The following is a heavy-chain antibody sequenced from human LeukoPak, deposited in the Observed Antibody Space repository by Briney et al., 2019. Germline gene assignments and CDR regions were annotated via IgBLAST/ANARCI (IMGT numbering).Heavy chain of an antibody. V-gene: IGHV3-20*04. CDR2: TNWNGGST. CDR3: VRDRFYDYVWGNYPPDY. J-gene: IGHJ4*02. Sequence: GGSLRLSCAASGFTFDDYGMSWVRQAPGKGLEWVSGTNWNGGSTGYADSVKGRFTISRDNAKNSLYLQMNSLRVEDTALYYCVRDRFYDYVWGNYPPDYWGQGTLVTVSS. CDR1: GFTFDDYG. D-gene: IGHD3-16*02.